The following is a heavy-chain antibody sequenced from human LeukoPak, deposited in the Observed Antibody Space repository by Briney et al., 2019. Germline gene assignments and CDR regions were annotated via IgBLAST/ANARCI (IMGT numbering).Heavy chain of an antibody. CDR2: IKQDGSEK. V-gene: IGHV3-7*01. CDR1: GGSISSYY. Sequence: PSETLSLTCTVSGGSISSYYWSWIRQPPGKGLEWVANIKQDGSEKYYVDSVKGRFTISRDNAKNSLYLQMNSLRAEDTAVYYCARDFGGDSDDYWGQGTLVTVSS. J-gene: IGHJ4*02. D-gene: IGHD2-21*02. CDR3: ARDFGGDSDDY.